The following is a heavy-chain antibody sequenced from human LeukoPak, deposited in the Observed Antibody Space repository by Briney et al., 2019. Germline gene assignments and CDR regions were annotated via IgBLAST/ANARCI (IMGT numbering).Heavy chain of an antibody. CDR3: ARDPPYSSSWFFDY. Sequence: VKPAVSLRLSCSASGFTFSSYSMNWVRQAPGKELNWVSSISSSSSYIYYADSVNGRFTISRDNAKKSLYLQMNSLRAEDTAVYYCARDPPYSSSWFFDYWGQGTLVTVSS. CDR2: ISSSSSYI. V-gene: IGHV3-21*01. CDR1: GFTFSSYS. D-gene: IGHD6-13*01. J-gene: IGHJ4*02.